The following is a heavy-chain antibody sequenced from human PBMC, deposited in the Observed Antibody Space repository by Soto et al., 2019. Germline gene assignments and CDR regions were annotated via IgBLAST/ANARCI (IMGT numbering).Heavy chain of an antibody. CDR2: IGSSGSTI. CDR1: GFTFSSFE. D-gene: IGHD6-6*01. V-gene: IGHV3-48*03. J-gene: IGHJ4*02. CDR3: ARDTYSSSYYFDS. Sequence: SLRLSCAAAGFTFSSFEMNWVRQAPGKGLEWVSKIGSSGSTIWYADSVKGRFTISRDNAKNSLYLQMNSLRGEDTAVYYCARDTYSSSYYFDSWGQGTLVTGSS.